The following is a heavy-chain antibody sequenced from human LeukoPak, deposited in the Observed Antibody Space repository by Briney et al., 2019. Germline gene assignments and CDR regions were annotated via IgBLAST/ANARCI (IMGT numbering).Heavy chain of an antibody. J-gene: IGHJ6*02. D-gene: IGHD1-26*01. V-gene: IGHV5-10-1*01. CDR2: IDPSDSYT. Sequence: GESLKISCKGSGYSFTSYWISWVRQMPGKGLEWMGRIDPSDSYTKYSPSLQGHVTISGDESISTAYLQWSSLKASDTAMYYCARHFLGELPDMDVWGQGTTVTVSS. CDR1: GYSFTSYW. CDR3: ARHFLGELPDMDV.